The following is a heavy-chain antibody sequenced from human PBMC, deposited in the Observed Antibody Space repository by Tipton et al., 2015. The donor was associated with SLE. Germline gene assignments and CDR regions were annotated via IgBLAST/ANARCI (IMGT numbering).Heavy chain of an antibody. CDR1: ADTITSHF. D-gene: IGHD3-10*01. V-gene: IGHV4-59*11. J-gene: IGHJ5*01. Sequence: TLSLTCTVSADTITSHFWSWIRQPPGKGLEWLGYNSYSGSTNYNPSLKSRITISIDKSKNQFSLKLNSVTAADTAVYYCARDNYYTSGSASAPTLFPLVSW. CDR2: NSYSGST. CDR3: ARDNYYTSGSASAPTLFPLVS.